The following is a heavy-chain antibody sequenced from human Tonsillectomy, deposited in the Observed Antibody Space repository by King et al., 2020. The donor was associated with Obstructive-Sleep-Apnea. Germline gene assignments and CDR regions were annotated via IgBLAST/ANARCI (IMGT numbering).Heavy chain of an antibody. CDR1: GFTFSNYW. CDR3: ARVTGFNGGTLDY. J-gene: IGHJ4*02. CDR2: IKYDGCEN. V-gene: IGHV3-7*03. D-gene: IGHD4-23*01. Sequence: VQLVESGGGLVQPGGSLRLSCAASGFTFSNYWMSWVRQASGQVLEGVANIKYDGCENYYVDSVKGRFTISRDNAKNSLYLQMNSLRAEDTAVYYCARVTGFNGGTLDYWGQGALVTVSS.